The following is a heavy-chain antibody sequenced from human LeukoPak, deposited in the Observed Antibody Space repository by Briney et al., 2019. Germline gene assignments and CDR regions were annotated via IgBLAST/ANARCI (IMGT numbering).Heavy chain of an antibody. V-gene: IGHV4-30-4*01. CDR1: GGSISSGDYY. D-gene: IGHD4-23*01. CDR2: IYYSGST. CDR3: AREYISDYGGNSGFDY. Sequence: SETLSLTCTVSGGSISSGDYYWSWIRQPPGKGLEWIGYIYYSGSTYYNLSLKSRVTISVDTSKNQFSLKLSSVTAADTAVYYCAREYISDYGGNSGFDYWGQGTLVTVSS. J-gene: IGHJ4*02.